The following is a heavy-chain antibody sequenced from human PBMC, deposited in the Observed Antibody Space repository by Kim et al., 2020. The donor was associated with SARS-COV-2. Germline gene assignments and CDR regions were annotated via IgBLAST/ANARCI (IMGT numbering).Heavy chain of an antibody. CDR2: ISYDGSNK. D-gene: IGHD6-19*01. J-gene: IGHJ4*02. CDR3: ASGDDPGIAVAGSDY. V-gene: IGHV3-30-3*01. CDR1: GFTFSSYA. Sequence: GGSLRLSCAASGFTFSSYAMHWVRQAPGKGLEWVAVISYDGSNKYYADSVKGRFTISRDNSKNTLYLQMNSLRAEDTAVYYCASGDDPGIAVAGSDYWGQGTLVTVSS.